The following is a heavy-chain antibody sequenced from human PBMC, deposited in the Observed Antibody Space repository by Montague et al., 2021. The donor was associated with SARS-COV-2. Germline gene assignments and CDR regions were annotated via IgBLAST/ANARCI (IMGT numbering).Heavy chain of an antibody. Sequence: SETLSLTCTVSGGSISSRGYYWGWIRQPPGKGLEWIGSIYYSGSTYYNPSLKSRVTISVDTSKNQFSLKLSSVTAADTAVYYCARFATSYYYDSKACPATPDAFDVWGQGTMVTVSS. J-gene: IGHJ3*01. CDR1: GGSISSRGYY. CDR3: ARFATSYYYDSKACPATPDAFDV. D-gene: IGHD3-22*01. V-gene: IGHV4-39*01. CDR2: IYYSGST.